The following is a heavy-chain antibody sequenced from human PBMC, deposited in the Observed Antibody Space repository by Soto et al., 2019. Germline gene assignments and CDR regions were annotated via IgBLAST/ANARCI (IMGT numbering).Heavy chain of an antibody. CDR1: GYTFTSYG. Sequence: QVQLVQSGAEVKNPGASVRVSCKASGYTFTSYGITWVRQAPGQGLEWMGWISTVNGNTNYARNLQGRVTLTTDTSMTTAYMELRSLRSDDMAVYYCTRVVTGYYYMDVWGKGTTVTVSS. J-gene: IGHJ6*03. CDR3: TRVVTGYYYMDV. D-gene: IGHD2-21*02. CDR2: ISTVNGNT. V-gene: IGHV1-18*03.